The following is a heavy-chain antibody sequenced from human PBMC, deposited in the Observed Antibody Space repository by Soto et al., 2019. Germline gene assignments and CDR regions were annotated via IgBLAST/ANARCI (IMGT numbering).Heavy chain of an antibody. Sequence: PGGPLRLACPAAGVSLSKYAIHLVGQAPGKGLEWVAVISYDGSDKYYADSVRGRFTLSRDNPKNTVYMQMDRLRPEDAAVYYCAKDEDFGPFDYWGQGTLVTVSS. V-gene: IGHV3-30*18. CDR1: GVSLSKYA. J-gene: IGHJ4*02. CDR2: ISYDGSDK. D-gene: IGHD3-16*01. CDR3: AKDEDFGPFDY.